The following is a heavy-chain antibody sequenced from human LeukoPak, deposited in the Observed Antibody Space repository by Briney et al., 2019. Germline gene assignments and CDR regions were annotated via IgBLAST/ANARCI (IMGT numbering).Heavy chain of an antibody. Sequence: GGSLRLPCAASGFIFSSYSMSWVGQAPGKGLEWVSVITGSGGNTYYADSVKGRFTISKDNSKNTVYLQMSSLRVDDTAVYYCAKAASSSRPSYYYGMDVWGQGTTVTVSS. CDR2: ITGSGGNT. V-gene: IGHV3-23*01. CDR1: GFIFSSYS. CDR3: AKAASSSRPSYYYGMDV. J-gene: IGHJ6*02. D-gene: IGHD6-13*01.